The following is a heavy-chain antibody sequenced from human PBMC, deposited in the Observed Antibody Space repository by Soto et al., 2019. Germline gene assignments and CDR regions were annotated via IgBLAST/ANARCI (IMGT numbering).Heavy chain of an antibody. CDR3: ATDPLRLRPRALDY. Sequence: QVQLVQYGAEVKKPGASVKVSCKVSGHTLTELSMHWVRQARGKGLEWMGGFDPEDGQTIYAQKFQGRVTMTEDTSNDTASMELSSLRSEDTAVYYCATDPLRLRPRALDYWGQGTLVTVSS. CDR1: GHTLTELS. D-gene: IGHD5-12*01. J-gene: IGHJ4*02. CDR2: FDPEDGQT. V-gene: IGHV1-24*01.